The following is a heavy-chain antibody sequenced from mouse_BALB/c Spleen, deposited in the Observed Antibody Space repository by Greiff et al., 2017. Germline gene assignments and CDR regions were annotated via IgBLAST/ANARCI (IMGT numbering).Heavy chain of an antibody. CDR2: IYPGNSDT. D-gene: IGHD1-1*01. CDR1: GYTFTSYW. V-gene: IGHV1-5*01. J-gene: IGHJ1*01. Sequence: VQLQQSGTVLARPGASVKMSCKASGYTFTSYWMHWVKQRPGQGLEWIGAIYPGNSDTSYNQKFKGKAKLTAVTSTSTAYMELSSLTNEDSAVYYCTRKVYYVSSYWYFDVWGAGTTVTVSS. CDR3: TRKVYYVSSYWYFDV.